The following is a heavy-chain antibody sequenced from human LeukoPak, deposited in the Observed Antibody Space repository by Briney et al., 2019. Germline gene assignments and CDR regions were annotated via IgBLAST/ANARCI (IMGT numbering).Heavy chain of an antibody. J-gene: IGHJ4*02. CDR3: ATTYYYDSSGHLFDY. CDR1: GFTFSTYR. Sequence: PGGSLRLFCAASGFTFSTYRMNWVRQAPGKGLEWVSSISTSSSDISYADSLKGRFAISRDNPNNSLYLQMNSLRAEDTAVYYCATTYYYDSSGHLFDYWGQGTLVTVSS. D-gene: IGHD3-22*01. V-gene: IGHV3-21*01. CDR2: ISTSSSDI.